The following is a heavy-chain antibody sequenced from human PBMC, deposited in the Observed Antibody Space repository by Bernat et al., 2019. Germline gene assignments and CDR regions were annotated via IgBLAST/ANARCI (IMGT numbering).Heavy chain of an antibody. CDR1: YTFTSYA. V-gene: IGHV1-3*01. D-gene: IGHD3-16*02. CDR3: ARDRTSLSYYFDY. J-gene: IGHJ4*02. CDR2: ITAGNGNT. Sequence: YTFTSYAMHWVRQAPGQRLEWMGWITAGNGNTKYSQNFQGGVTITRDTSASTAYLELSSLRSEETAVYYCARDRTSLSYYFDYWGQG.